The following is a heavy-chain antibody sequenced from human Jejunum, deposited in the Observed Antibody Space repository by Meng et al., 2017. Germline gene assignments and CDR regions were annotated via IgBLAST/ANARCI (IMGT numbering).Heavy chain of an antibody. J-gene: IGHJ4*02. CDR3: THRREDPRSAFYYLDY. D-gene: IGHD2-15*01. CDR1: GVSLSSTGVS. V-gene: IGHV2-5*02. CDR2: IYWDDDK. Sequence: QITLKESGPTLVKPTQTLTLTCSLSGVSLSSTGVSVGWIRQPPGKALEWLALIYWDDDKRYNPSLMSRLTITKDTSMNHVVLTMTNIDPVDTGTYYCTHRREDPRSAFYYLDYWGWGTLVTVSS.